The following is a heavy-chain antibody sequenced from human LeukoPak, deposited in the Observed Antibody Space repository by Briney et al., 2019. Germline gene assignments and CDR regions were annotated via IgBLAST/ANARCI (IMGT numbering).Heavy chain of an antibody. CDR3: ARQRVNKWNNLWSFDY. J-gene: IGHJ4*02. CDR1: GGSISSYY. CDR2: IYYTGST. D-gene: IGHD1/OR15-1a*01. Sequence: SETLSLTCTVPGGSISSYYWSWLGQPPGKGLEWSGYIYYTGSTNYNPSLKSRVTISLDTSKNQFSLKLSSMTAADTAVYYCARQRVNKWNNLWSFDYWGQGTLVTVSS. V-gene: IGHV4-59*08.